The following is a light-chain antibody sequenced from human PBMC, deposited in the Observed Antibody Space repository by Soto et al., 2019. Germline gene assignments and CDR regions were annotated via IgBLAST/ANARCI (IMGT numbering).Light chain of an antibody. CDR3: QHYNSYSEA. J-gene: IGKJ1*01. CDR2: GAS. CDR1: QRVTRYS. Sequence: EIVLNQSSGTLSLYPGERATLSCLASQRVTRYSLAWVQQIPGQAPRLLIYGASNRATGIPDRFSGSGSGTDFTLTISRLEPDDFATYYCQHYNSYSEAFGQGTKVDVK. V-gene: IGKV3-20*01.